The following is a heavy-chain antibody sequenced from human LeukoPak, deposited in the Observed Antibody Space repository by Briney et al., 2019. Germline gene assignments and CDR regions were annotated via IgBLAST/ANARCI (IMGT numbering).Heavy chain of an antibody. CDR2: IYYSGST. V-gene: IGHV4-59*01. CDR1: GGSISSYY. Sequence: SETLSLTCTVSGGSISSYYWSRIRQPPGKGLEWIGYIYYSGSTNYNPSLKSRVTISVDTSKNQFSLKLSSVIAADTAVYYCAREKGIVAGLYYYYGMDVWGQGTTVTVSS. D-gene: IGHD6-19*01. CDR3: AREKGIVAGLYYYYGMDV. J-gene: IGHJ6*02.